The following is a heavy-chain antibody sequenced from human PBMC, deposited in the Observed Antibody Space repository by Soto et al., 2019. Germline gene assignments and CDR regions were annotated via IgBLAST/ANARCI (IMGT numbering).Heavy chain of an antibody. CDR3: ANKFFSGSGSYRGWFDP. CDR1: GFTFSSYA. D-gene: IGHD3-10*01. J-gene: IGHJ5*02. V-gene: IGHV3-23*01. CDR2: ISGSGDST. Sequence: EVQLLESGGGLVQPGGSLRLSCAASGFTFSSYAMNWVRQAPGKGLEWVSIISGSGDSTYYADSVKGGFTISRDNTKNTLYLQMNSLRAEDTAVYYCANKFFSGSGSYRGWFDPWGQGTLVTVSS.